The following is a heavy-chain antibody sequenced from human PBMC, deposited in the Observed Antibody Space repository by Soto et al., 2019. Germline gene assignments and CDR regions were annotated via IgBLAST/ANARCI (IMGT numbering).Heavy chain of an antibody. V-gene: IGHV4-39*02. J-gene: IGHJ4*02. D-gene: IGHD3-9*01. Sequence: QLQLLESGPGLVKPSEALSLTCRVSGASVTNHIYYWGWFRQPPGKGLEWIGKSYSSGTSYYSTSLESRATLSGDSSNYLFALKLTSVTASDTATYFWARGSLSYVASWGQGSLGTVSS. CDR1: GASVTNHIYY. CDR3: ARGSLSYVAS. CDR2: SYSSGTS.